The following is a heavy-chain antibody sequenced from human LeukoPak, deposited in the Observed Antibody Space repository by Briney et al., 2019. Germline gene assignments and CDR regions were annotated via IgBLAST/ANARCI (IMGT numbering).Heavy chain of an antibody. J-gene: IGHJ4*01. CDR3: ARDGTAPGLYFDL. D-gene: IGHD1/OR15-1a*01. CDR1: GFTFSSYW. Sequence: VGSLRLSCAASGFTFSSYWMHWVRQAPGKGLVWVSRINSDGSSTSYADSVKGRFTISRDNAKNTLYLQMNSLRAEDTAVYYCARDGTAPGLYFDLWGQGTLVTVSS. V-gene: IGHV3-74*01. CDR2: INSDGSST.